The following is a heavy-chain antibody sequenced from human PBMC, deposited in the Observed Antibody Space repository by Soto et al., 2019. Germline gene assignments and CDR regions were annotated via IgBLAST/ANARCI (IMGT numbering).Heavy chain of an antibody. V-gene: IGHV3-23*01. Sequence: PGGSLRLSCAASGFTFSSYSMSWVRQAPGKGLERVSGFRSGGDDDTTYYADSARGRFTISRDNSKNTLFLQMNSLRAEDTAIYYCAKKVNSGSGSQFFDYWGQGTLVTVSS. CDR2: FRSGGDDDTT. CDR3: AKKVNSGSGSQFFDY. J-gene: IGHJ4*02. CDR1: GFTFSSYS. D-gene: IGHD3-10*01.